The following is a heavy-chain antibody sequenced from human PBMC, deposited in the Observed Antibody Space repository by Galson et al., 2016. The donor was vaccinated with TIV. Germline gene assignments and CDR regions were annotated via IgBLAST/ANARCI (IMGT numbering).Heavy chain of an antibody. D-gene: IGHD2/OR15-2a*01. J-gene: IGHJ6*03. CDR2: IWYDGNSK. Sequence: SLRLSCAASGFGFSSYGMHWVRQAPGKGLEWVAVIWYDGNSKFYADSVKGRFSVSRDNSKNTLYLQMNSLRVDDTAVYYCAKGSPITVPSTHRTLYYHYYYYLDVWGQGSPVTVSS. CDR1: GFGFSSYG. V-gene: IGHV3-33*06. CDR3: AKGSPITVPSTHRTLYYHYYYYLDV.